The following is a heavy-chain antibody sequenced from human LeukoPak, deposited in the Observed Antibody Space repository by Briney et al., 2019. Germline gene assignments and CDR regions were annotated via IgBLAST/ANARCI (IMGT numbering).Heavy chain of an antibody. D-gene: IGHD3-16*02. Sequence: ASVKVSCKASGYTFTNYGVSWVRQAPGQGLEWMGWISAYNGNTNYAQKFQGRVTMTRDTSTSTVYMELSSLRSEDTAVYYCARGPYDYVWGSYRIIDYWGQGTLVTVSS. CDR3: ARGPYDYVWGSYRIIDY. CDR2: ISAYNGNT. V-gene: IGHV1-18*01. J-gene: IGHJ4*02. CDR1: GYTFTNYG.